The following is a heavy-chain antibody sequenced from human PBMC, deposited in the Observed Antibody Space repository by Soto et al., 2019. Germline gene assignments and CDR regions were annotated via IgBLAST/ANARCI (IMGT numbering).Heavy chain of an antibody. V-gene: IGHV4-4*02. D-gene: IGHD3-22*01. CDR1: GGSISSSNW. CDR2: IYHSGST. CDR3: ARGGDYYDSSGYWPLYYFDY. J-gene: IGHJ4*02. Sequence: SETLSLTCAVSGGSISSSNWWSWVRQPPGKGLEWIGEIYHSGSTNYNPSLKSRVTISVDKSKNQFSLKLSSVTAADTAVYYCARGGDYYDSSGYWPLYYFDYWGQGTLVTVSS.